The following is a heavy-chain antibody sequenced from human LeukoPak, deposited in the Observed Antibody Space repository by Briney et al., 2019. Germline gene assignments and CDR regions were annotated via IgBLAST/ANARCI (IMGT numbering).Heavy chain of an antibody. D-gene: IGHD3-22*01. CDR1: GFAFSSYG. CDR3: ARVYDSSGYYPPPHWYFDL. Sequence: GGSLRLSCAASGFAFSSYGMHWVRQAPGKGLAWVAFMEFDGSKEYYADSVKGRFTISRDNSKNTLYLQMNSLRAEDTAVYYCARVYDSSGYYPPPHWYFDLWGRGTLVTVSS. V-gene: IGHV3-30*02. CDR2: MEFDGSKE. J-gene: IGHJ2*01.